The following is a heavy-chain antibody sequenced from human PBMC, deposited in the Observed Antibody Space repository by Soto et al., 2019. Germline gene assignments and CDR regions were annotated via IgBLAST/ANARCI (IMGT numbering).Heavy chain of an antibody. V-gene: IGHV1-3*01. Sequence: GASVKVSCKASGYTFSNYGIHWVRQAPGQRLEWMGLINAGNGNTKYSQKFQGRVTITRDTSASTAYMELSSLRSEDTAVYYCARAVGGPTSNLDYWGQGTLVTVSS. D-gene: IGHD3-16*01. CDR3: ARAVGGPTSNLDY. CDR1: GYTFSNYG. CDR2: INAGNGNT. J-gene: IGHJ4*02.